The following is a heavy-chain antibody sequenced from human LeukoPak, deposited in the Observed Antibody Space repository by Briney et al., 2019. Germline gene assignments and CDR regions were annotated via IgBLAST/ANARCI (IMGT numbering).Heavy chain of an antibody. V-gene: IGHV3-21*01. J-gene: IGHJ5*02. CDR1: GFTFSSYS. Sequence: GGSLRLSCAASGFTFSSYSMNWVRQAPGKGLEWVSSISSSSSYIYYADSVKGRFTISRDNSENTLYLQMSSLRLEDTAVYYCARSSSAYYDHWGPGTLVTVSS. D-gene: IGHD3-22*01. CDR3: ARSSSAYYDH. CDR2: ISSSSSYI.